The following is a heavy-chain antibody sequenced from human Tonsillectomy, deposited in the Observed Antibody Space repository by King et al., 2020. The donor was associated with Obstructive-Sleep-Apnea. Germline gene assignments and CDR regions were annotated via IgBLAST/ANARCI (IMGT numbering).Heavy chain of an antibody. J-gene: IGHJ4*02. CDR1: GFTFSSYS. CDR3: ARDIVVVPAAISDY. V-gene: IGHV3-21*01. D-gene: IGHD2-2*01. Sequence: VQLVESGGGLVKPGGSLRLSCAASGFTFSSYSMNWVRQAPGKGLEWVSSISSSSSYIYYAVSVKGRFTISRDNAKNSLYLQMNSLRAEDTAVYYCARDIVVVPAAISDYWGQGTLVTVSS. CDR2: ISSSSSYI.